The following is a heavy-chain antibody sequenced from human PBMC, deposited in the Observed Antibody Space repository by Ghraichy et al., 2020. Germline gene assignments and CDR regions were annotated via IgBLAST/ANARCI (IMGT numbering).Heavy chain of an antibody. D-gene: IGHD2-15*01. Sequence: GGSLRLSCAGSGFTSTEYGMNWVRQAPGKGLEWVSYISGSGDRTHYADSVKGRFTISRDNSKNTLNLQMNSLRVDDTAVYYCAKDRYCDGGICPPDYWGQGTLVTVSS. J-gene: IGHJ4*02. CDR1: GFTSTEYG. CDR3: AKDRYCDGGICPPDY. CDR2: ISGSGDRT. V-gene: IGHV3-23*01.